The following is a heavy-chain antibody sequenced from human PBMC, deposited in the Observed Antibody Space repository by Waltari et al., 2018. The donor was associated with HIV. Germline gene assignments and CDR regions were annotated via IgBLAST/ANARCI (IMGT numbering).Heavy chain of an antibody. CDR3: AAEWPWYYDSSGPEAI. D-gene: IGHD3-22*01. J-gene: IGHJ3*02. CDR1: GFTFTSSA. CDR2: IVVGSGNT. Sequence: QMQLVQSGPAVKKPGHSVKVSCKASGFTFTSSAVPVVRQARGQRLEWIGWIVVGSGNTNYAQKFQERVTITRDMSTSTAYMELSSLRSEDTAVYYCAAEWPWYYDSSGPEAIWGQGTMVTVSS. V-gene: IGHV1-58*01.